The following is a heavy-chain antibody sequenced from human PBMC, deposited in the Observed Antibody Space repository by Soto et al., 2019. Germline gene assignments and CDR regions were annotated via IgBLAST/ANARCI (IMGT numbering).Heavy chain of an antibody. Sequence: PGGSLRLSCAAPGFTFSSYAMSWVRQAPGKGLEWVSAISGSGGSTYYADSVKGRFTISRDNSKNTLYLQMNSLRAEDTAVYYCAKQMVLRYFDWFGDYFDYWGQGTLVTVSS. CDR2: ISGSGGST. CDR1: GFTFSSYA. V-gene: IGHV3-23*01. D-gene: IGHD3-9*01. CDR3: AKQMVLRYFDWFGDYFDY. J-gene: IGHJ4*02.